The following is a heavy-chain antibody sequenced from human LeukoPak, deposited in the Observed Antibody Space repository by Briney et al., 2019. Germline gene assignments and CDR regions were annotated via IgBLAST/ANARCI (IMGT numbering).Heavy chain of an antibody. CDR2: FDPEDGET. J-gene: IGHJ2*01. CDR3: ARPGGRYFDFGL. V-gene: IGHV1-24*01. CDR1: GYTLTELS. Sequence: ASVKVSCKVSGYTLTELSMHWVRQAPGKGLEWMGGFDPEDGETIYAQKFQGRVTMTEDTSTDTAYMELSSLRAEDTAVYYCARPGGRYFDFGLWGRGTLVTVSS. D-gene: IGHD3-9*01.